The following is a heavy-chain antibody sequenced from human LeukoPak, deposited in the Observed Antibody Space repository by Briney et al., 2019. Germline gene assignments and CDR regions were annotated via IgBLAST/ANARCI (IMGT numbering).Heavy chain of an antibody. CDR3: ARDTTPAYSSGWYSSYY. CDR1: GGTFSSYA. Sequence: SVKVSCKASGGTFSSYAISWVRQAPGQGLEWMGGIIPILGIANYAQKFQGRVTITADKSTSTAYMELSSLRSEDTVVYYCARDTTPAYSSGWYSSYYWGQGTLVTVSS. V-gene: IGHV1-69*10. CDR2: IIPILGIA. D-gene: IGHD6-19*01. J-gene: IGHJ4*02.